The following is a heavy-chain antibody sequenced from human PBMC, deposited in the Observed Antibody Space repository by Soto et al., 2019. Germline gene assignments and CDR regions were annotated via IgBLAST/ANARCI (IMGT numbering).Heavy chain of an antibody. CDR2: ISNSGTA. D-gene: IGHD3-10*01. CDR1: GGSISSGDYY. J-gene: IGHJ6*02. V-gene: IGHV4-30-4*01. CDR3: ARDACTVVRGVLISGGLDV. Sequence: QVQLQESGPGLVRPSQTLSLTCTVSGGSISSGDYYWSWIRQPQGKGLEWIGYISNSGTAYYNPSLKSRVTISVDTSKNQCSLKLSSVTVADTAVYSCARDACTVVRGVLISGGLDVWGQGTTVTVSS.